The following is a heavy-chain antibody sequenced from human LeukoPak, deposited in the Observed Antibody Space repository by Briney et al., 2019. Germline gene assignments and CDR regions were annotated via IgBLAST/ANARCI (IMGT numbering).Heavy chain of an antibody. V-gene: IGHV3-23*01. J-gene: IGHJ4*02. CDR3: AKGLLRYFDWLFGGFDY. D-gene: IGHD3-9*01. CDR1: GFTFSSYG. Sequence: GGSLRLSCAASGFTFSSYGMSWVPQAPGKGLEWVSAISGSGGSTYYADSVKGRFTISRDNSKNTLYLQMNSLRAEDTAVYYCAKGLLRYFDWLFGGFDYWGQGTLVTVSS. CDR2: ISGSGGST.